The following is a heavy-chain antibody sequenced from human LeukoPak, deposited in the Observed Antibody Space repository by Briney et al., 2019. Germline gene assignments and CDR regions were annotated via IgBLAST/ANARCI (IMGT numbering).Heavy chain of an antibody. CDR3: ARGGWNKFDY. J-gene: IGHJ4*02. CDR1: GYSISSGYL. Sequence: KASETLSLTCTVSGYSISSGYLWGWIRQPPGKGLEWIGSIDGSGSSYYNPSLKCRVTISVDTSRNQFSLKMSSVTAADTAVYYCARGGWNKFDYWGQGTLVTVSS. D-gene: IGHD3-22*01. V-gene: IGHV4-38-2*02. CDR2: IDGSGSS.